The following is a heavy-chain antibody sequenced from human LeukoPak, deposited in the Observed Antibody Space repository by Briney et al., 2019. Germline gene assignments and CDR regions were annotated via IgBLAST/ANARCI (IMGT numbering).Heavy chain of an antibody. Sequence: GGSLRLSCAASGFTFSSYGMSWVRQAPGKGLEWVSAISGSGDSTYYADSVKGRFTISRDNSKNTLYLQMNSLRAEDTAVYYCAKELADSSGYYYRGYFDYWGQGTLVTVSS. CDR2: ISGSGDST. CDR3: AKELADSSGYYYRGYFDY. CDR1: GFTFSSYG. J-gene: IGHJ4*02. D-gene: IGHD3-22*01. V-gene: IGHV3-23*01.